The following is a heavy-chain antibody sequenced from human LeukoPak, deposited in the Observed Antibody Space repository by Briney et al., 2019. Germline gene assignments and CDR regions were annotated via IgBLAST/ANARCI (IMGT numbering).Heavy chain of an antibody. CDR2: IYYSGST. CDR1: GGSISSSSYY. Sequence: SETLSLTCTVSGGSISSSSYYWGWIRQPPGKGLEWIGSIYYSGSTYYNPSLKSRVTISVDTSKNQFSLKLSSVTAADTAVYYCARVHYDILTGPGYWGQGTLVTVSS. CDR3: ARVHYDILTGPGY. D-gene: IGHD3-9*01. V-gene: IGHV4-39*07. J-gene: IGHJ4*02.